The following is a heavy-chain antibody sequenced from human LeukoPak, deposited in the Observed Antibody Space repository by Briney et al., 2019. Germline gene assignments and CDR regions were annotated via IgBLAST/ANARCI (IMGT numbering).Heavy chain of an antibody. CDR3: ARGELGTDDAFDI. Sequence: ASVKVSCKASGYTFTSYAMHWVRQAPGQRLEWMGWINAGNGNTKYSQKFQGRVTITRDTSASTAYMELSSLRSEDTAVYYCARGELGTDDAFDIWGQWTMVTVSS. D-gene: IGHD7-27*01. V-gene: IGHV1-3*01. CDR2: INAGNGNT. J-gene: IGHJ3*02. CDR1: GYTFTSYA.